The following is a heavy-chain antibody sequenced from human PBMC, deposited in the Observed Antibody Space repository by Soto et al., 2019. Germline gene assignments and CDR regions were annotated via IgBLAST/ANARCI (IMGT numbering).Heavy chain of an antibody. CDR1: GGSITNYY. D-gene: IGHD6-19*01. J-gene: IGHJ4*02. V-gene: IGHV4-59*12. CDR3: ARGGWSYVS. CDR2: SYYTGTT. Sequence: QVQLQESGPGLVKPSETLSLTCTVSGGSITNYYWSWIRQPPGKGLEWIGYSYYTGTTNYNPSLDSRVTISVDPSKNHFSLQLNSVTTADTAVYYCARGGWSYVSWGRGTLVTVSS.